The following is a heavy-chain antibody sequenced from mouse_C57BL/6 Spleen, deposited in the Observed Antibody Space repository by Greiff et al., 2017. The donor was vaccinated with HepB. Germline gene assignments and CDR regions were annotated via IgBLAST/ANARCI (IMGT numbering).Heavy chain of an antibody. V-gene: IGHV1S81*02. Sequence: QVQLQQPGAELVKAGASVKMSCKASGYTFTSYWMHWVKQRLGQGLEWFAETNPTNGRTYYHEKFKSKATRTVDKSSSTAYMLLSGPTFEDSAVYYCARIKKIVATYFDYWGQGTTLPVSS. D-gene: IGHD1-1*01. J-gene: IGHJ2*01. CDR2: TNPTNGRT. CDR3: ARIKKIVATYFDY. CDR1: GYTFTSYW.